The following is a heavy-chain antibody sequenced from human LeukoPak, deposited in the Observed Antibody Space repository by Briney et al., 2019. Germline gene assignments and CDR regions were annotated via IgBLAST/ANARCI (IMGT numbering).Heavy chain of an antibody. CDR2: MYHSGST. V-gene: IGHV4-39*02. Sequence: SETLSLTCTVSGGSISSSSYYWGWIRQPPGKGLEWVGSMYHSGSTYYNPSLKSRVTISVDTSKNHFSLKLSSVTAADTAVYYCARRYYYVSGSYYNHFDPWGQGTLVTVSS. D-gene: IGHD3-10*01. CDR1: GGSISSSSYY. J-gene: IGHJ5*02. CDR3: ARRYYYVSGSYYNHFDP.